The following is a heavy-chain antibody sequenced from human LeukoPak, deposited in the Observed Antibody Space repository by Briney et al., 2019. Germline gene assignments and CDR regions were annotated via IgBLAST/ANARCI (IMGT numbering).Heavy chain of an antibody. J-gene: IGHJ3*02. V-gene: IGHV3-9*01. D-gene: IGHD1-1*01. CDR2: ITWNGGET. CDR3: AKLGARNGDPSDI. CDR1: GFPFDDYP. Sequence: GGSLRLSCAASGFPFDDYPIHWVRQAPGKGLEWVSGITWNGGETAYADSVKGRLIISRDNAKNSLFLQMNSLRPEDTALYYCAKLGARNGDPSDIWGQGTMVTVSS.